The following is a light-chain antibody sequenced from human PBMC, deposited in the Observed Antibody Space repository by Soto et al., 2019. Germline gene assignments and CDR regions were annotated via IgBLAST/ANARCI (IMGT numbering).Light chain of an antibody. CDR2: GVT. V-gene: IGLV2-14*01. CDR3: SSYTSSRTLYV. J-gene: IGLJ1*01. Sequence: QSALTQPASVSGSPGQSITISCTGTSSDVGDNNYVSWYQQHPGKAPKLMIYGVTHRPSGISNRFSGSKSGNTASLTISGLQAEDEADYYCSSYTSSRTLYVFGTGTKVTVL. CDR1: SSDVGDNNY.